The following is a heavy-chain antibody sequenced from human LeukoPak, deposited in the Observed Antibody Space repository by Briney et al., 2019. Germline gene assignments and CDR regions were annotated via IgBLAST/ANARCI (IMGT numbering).Heavy chain of an antibody. J-gene: IGHJ4*02. V-gene: IGHV3-48*01. CDR3: TRVLYSSGWYGDHY. D-gene: IGHD6-19*01. CDR2: ISSSSTI. CDR1: GFTFSSYS. Sequence: GGSLRLSCAASGFTFSSYSMNWVRQAPGKGLEWVSYISSSSTIYYADSVKGRFTISRDNAENSLYLQMNSLRAEDTAVYYCTRVLYSSGWYGDHYWGQGTLVTVSS.